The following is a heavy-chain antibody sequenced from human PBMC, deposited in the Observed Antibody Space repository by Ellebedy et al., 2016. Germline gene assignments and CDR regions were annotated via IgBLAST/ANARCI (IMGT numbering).Heavy chain of an antibody. Sequence: GESLKISXAASGFTFSSYDMTWVRQAPGKGLEWVSTIGGRGGRTYYADSVKGRFTISRDNSKNTLYLQMDSLRAEDTALYYCAQNGVVPKGESYYFYGMDVWGQGTTVTVSS. V-gene: IGHV3-23*01. CDR3: AQNGVVPKGESYYFYGMDV. D-gene: IGHD2-21*01. CDR2: IGGRGGRT. J-gene: IGHJ6*02. CDR1: GFTFSSYD.